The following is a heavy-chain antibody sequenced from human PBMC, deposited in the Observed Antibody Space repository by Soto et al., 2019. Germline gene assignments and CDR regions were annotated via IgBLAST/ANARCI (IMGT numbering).Heavy chain of an antibody. CDR2: INPKSGGT. CDR1: GYTFTVYY. Sequence: ASVKVSCKASGYTFTVYYMHWVRQAPGQGLEWMGWINPKSGGTMYPQKFQGRVTMTWDTSISTAYMALTRLRSEDTAVYYCARAPAKGGGSAGLDYWGQGTLVTVSS. CDR3: ARAPAKGGGSAGLDY. D-gene: IGHD1-26*01. V-gene: IGHV1-2*02. J-gene: IGHJ4*02.